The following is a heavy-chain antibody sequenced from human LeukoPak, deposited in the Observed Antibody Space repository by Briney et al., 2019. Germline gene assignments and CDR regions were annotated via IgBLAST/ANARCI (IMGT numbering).Heavy chain of an antibody. CDR1: GYTFTSYD. J-gene: IGHJ4*02. V-gene: IGHV1-8*01. CDR3: ARSSTIFGVVIMNY. CDR2: MNPNSGNT. Sequence: GASVKVSCKASGYTFTSYDINWVRQANGQGLEWMGWMNPNSGNTGYAQKFQGRVTMTRNTSISTAYMELSSLRSEDTAVYYCARSSTIFGVVIMNYWGQGTLVTVSS. D-gene: IGHD3-3*01.